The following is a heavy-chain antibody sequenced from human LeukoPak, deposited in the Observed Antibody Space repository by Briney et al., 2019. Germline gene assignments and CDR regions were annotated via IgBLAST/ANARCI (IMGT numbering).Heavy chain of an antibody. CDR2: ISYDGSNK. CDR1: GFTFSSYG. J-gene: IGHJ4*02. V-gene: IGHV3-30*03. D-gene: IGHD2-15*01. Sequence: GGSLRLSCAASGFTFSSYGMHWVRQAPGKGLEWVAVISYDGSNKYYADSVKGRFTISRDNAKNSLYLQMNSLRAVDTAVYYCARASWGSAVVLAATASDFWGQGTLVTVSS. CDR3: ARASWGSAVVLAATASDF.